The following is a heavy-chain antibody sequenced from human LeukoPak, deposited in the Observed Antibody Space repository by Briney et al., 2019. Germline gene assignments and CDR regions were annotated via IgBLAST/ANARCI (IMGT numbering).Heavy chain of an antibody. CDR1: GGSFSGYY. D-gene: IGHD1-26*01. J-gene: IGHJ4*02. V-gene: IGHV4-34*01. CDR2: INHSGST. CDR3: AGGGWGSFDY. Sequence: SETLSLTCAVYGGSFSGYYWSWIRQPPGKGLEWIGEINHSGSTNYNPSLKSRVTISVDTSKNQFSLKLSSVTAADTAVYYCAGGGWGSFDYWGQGTLVTVSS.